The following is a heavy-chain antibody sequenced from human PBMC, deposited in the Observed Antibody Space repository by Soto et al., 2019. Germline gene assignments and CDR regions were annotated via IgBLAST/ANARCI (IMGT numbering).Heavy chain of an antibody. CDR1: ECTFITYA. V-gene: IGHV3-23*01. D-gene: IGHD4-17*01. Sequence: RHSCAAGECTFITYAMIRIRQAPGKGLEWVSVITGSGGSTYYADSVKGRFTISRDTSKNTLFLQMNSLRAEDTAVYYCAKDRYGDYGGIDYWGQGTMVTVSS. J-gene: IGHJ4*02. CDR2: ITGSGGST. CDR3: AKDRYGDYGGIDY.